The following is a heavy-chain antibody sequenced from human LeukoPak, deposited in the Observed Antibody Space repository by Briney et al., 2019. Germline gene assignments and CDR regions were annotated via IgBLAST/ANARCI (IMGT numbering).Heavy chain of an antibody. CDR1: GFTFSNYE. V-gene: IGHV3-48*03. CDR3: ARHYYHDY. J-gene: IGHJ4*02. D-gene: IGHD3-10*01. Sequence: GGSLRLSCAASGFTFSNYEMNWVRQAPSKELEWISYISSSGKTIYYTDSVKGRFTISRDNAKNSLFLQMHSLRAEDTAVYHCARHYYHDYWGQGTLVTVSS. CDR2: ISSSGKTI.